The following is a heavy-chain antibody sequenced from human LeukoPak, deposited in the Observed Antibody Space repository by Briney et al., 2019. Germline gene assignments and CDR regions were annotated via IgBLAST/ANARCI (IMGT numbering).Heavy chain of an antibody. J-gene: IGHJ4*02. CDR2: ISGSGGST. CDR1: GFTFSSYA. CDR3: AKDARGLLGAYYFDY. V-gene: IGHV3-23*01. D-gene: IGHD1-26*01. Sequence: GGSLRLSCAASGFTFSSYAMTWVRQAPGRGLEWVSAISGSGGSTYYADSVKGRFTISRDNSKNTLYLQMNSLRAEDTAVYYCAKDARGLLGAYYFDYWGQGTLVTVSS.